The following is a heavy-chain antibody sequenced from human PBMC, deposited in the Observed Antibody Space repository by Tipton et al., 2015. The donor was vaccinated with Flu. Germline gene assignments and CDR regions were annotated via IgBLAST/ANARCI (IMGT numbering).Heavy chain of an antibody. CDR2: INHSGST. V-gene: IGHV4-34*01. D-gene: IGHD2-2*01. CDR1: GGSFSGYY. J-gene: IGHJ4*02. Sequence: TLSLTCSVYGGSFSGYYWTWIRQSPGKGLEWIGEINHSGSTHYNSSLKSRVTISVDSSKNQFSLKLSSVTAADTAFYYCARGEPAAIGEALFDFWGRGTLVTVSS. CDR3: ARGEPAAIGEALFDF.